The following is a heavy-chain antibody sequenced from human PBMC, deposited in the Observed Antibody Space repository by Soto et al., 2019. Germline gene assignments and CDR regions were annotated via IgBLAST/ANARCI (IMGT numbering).Heavy chain of an antibody. D-gene: IGHD2-15*01. CDR3: ARNSNPVVVVAARNWFDP. CDR1: GFTFSSYA. V-gene: IGHV3-23*01. CDR2: ISGSGGST. J-gene: IGHJ5*02. Sequence: PGGSLRLSCAASGFTFSSYAMSWVRQAPGKGLEWVSAISGSGGSTYYADSVKGRFTISRDNSKNTLYLQMNSLRAEDTAVYYCARNSNPVVVVAARNWFDPWGQGTLVTVSS.